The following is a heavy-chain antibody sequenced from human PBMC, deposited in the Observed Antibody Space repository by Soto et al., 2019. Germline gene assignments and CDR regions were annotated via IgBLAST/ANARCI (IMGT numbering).Heavy chain of an antibody. J-gene: IGHJ4*02. V-gene: IGHV3-23*01. CDR1: GFTFNTYD. CDR2: ISGSGRKT. CDR3: AGLMAAFGGVFDS. Sequence: GQLLASGGGLVQPGGSLRLSCAASGFTFNTYDMAWVRQAPGKGPEWVSDISGSGRKTNYADSVKGRFTISRDNSKNPRYLQMNPLGAAARAIYYCAGLMAAFGGVFDSGGRGTRVT. D-gene: IGHD3-16*01.